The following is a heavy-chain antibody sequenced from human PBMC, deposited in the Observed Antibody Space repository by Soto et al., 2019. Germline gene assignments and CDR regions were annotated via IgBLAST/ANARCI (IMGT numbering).Heavy chain of an antibody. Sequence: GGSLRLSCAASGFTFSSYSMNWVRQAPGKGLEWVSYISSSSSTIYYADSVKGRFTISRDNAKNSLYLQMNSLRAEDTAVYYCARDFRNLSWSGYLGEVDYWGQGTLVTVSS. V-gene: IGHV3-48*01. CDR3: ARDFRNLSWSGYLGEVDY. D-gene: IGHD3-3*01. CDR1: GFTFSSYS. J-gene: IGHJ4*02. CDR2: ISSSSSTI.